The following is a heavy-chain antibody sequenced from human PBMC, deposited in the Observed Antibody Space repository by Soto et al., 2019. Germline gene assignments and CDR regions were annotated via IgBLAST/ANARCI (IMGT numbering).Heavy chain of an antibody. CDR1: GGSIRSSRYI. D-gene: IGHD3-22*01. CDR3: SRHGVVTMIVVVTPNWFDP. Sequence: SETLSLTCNIAGGSIRSSRYISGVAGSSTKKGLEWIGSIYYSGSTYYNPSLKSRVTISVDTSKNQFSLKLSSVTAADTAVYYCSRHGVVTMIVVVTPNWFDPWGQGSLVTVSS. V-gene: IGHV4-39*01. CDR2: IYYSGST. J-gene: IGHJ5*02.